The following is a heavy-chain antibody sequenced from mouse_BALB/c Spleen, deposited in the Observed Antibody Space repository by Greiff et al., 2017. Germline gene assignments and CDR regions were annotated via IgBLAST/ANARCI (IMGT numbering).Heavy chain of an antibody. Sequence: QVQLKQSGAELVRPGTSVKVSCKASGYAFTNYLIEWVKQRPGQGLEWIGVINPGSGGTNYNEKFKGKATLTADKSSSTAYMQLSSLTSDDSAVYFCARERLNYAIDYWGQGTSVTVSS. D-gene: IGHD2-2*01. CDR3: ARERLNYAIDY. CDR1: GYAFTNYL. V-gene: IGHV1-54*03. CDR2: INPGSGGT. J-gene: IGHJ4*01.